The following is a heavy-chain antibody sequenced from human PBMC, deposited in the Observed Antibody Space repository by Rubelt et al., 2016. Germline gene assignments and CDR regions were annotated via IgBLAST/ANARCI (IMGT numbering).Heavy chain of an antibody. J-gene: IGHJ3*01. CDR3: ARGGGSGYDWGDAFDV. D-gene: IGHD5-12*01. Sequence: ADSLKGRLSVSRDKSNNSLLLQMNSLRAEDTALYYCARGGGSGYDWGDAFDVWGQGTMVTVSS. V-gene: IGHV3-30*07.